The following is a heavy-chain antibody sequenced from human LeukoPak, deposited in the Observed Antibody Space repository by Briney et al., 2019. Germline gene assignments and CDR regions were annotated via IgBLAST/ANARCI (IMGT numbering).Heavy chain of an antibody. CDR3: ARTGSTVTMLYPFDH. D-gene: IGHD4-17*01. J-gene: IGHJ4*02. Sequence: SETLSLTCTVSGGSIRSYYLSWIRQPPGKGLEWIGYIYYSGSTNYDPSLKSRVSISVDTYKTQFSLKLSSVTAADTAVYYCARTGSTVTMLYPFDHWGQGTLVTVSS. V-gene: IGHV4-59*01. CDR1: GGSIRSYY. CDR2: IYYSGST.